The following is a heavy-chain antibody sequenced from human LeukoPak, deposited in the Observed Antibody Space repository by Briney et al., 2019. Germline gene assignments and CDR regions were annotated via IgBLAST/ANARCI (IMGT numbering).Heavy chain of an antibody. CDR1: GFTFSSYG. V-gene: IGHV3-33*01. CDR2: IWYDGSNK. CDR3: AGYSSSLYGGFDP. J-gene: IGHJ5*02. D-gene: IGHD6-13*01. Sequence: GGSLRLSCAASGFTFSSYGMHWVCQAPGKGLEWVAVIWYDGSNKYYADSVKGRFTISRDNSKNTLYLQMNSLRAEDTAVYYCAGYSSSLYGGFDPWGQGTLVTVSS.